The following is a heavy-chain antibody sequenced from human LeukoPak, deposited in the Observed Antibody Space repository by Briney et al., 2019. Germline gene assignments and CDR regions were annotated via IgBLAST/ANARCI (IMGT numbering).Heavy chain of an antibody. V-gene: IGHV3-23*01. CDR2: ISSSGSST. Sequence: GSLKPPCGTSGFNFCRYAKNWVRQAPGKGLEWVSTISSSGSSTYYPDSVKGRFTISRDNSKNTLYLQMNSLRAEDTAIYYCAKDLPSSHWGQGTLVTVSS. CDR1: GFNFCRYA. J-gene: IGHJ4*02. CDR3: AKDLPSSH.